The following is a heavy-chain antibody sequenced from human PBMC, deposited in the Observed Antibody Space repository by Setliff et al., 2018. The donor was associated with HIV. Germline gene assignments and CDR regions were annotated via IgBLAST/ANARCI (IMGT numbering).Heavy chain of an antibody. J-gene: IGHJ3*01. D-gene: IGHD3-16*01. Sequence: AASVKVSCKASGYTFSGYHMYWVRQAPGQGLEWMGRINPDSGDTKYTQKFEGRISLTTDTSIRTAYMELRGLKSDDTAVYFCARGGEERNMITGALDVWGQGSLVTVSS. CDR2: INPDSGDT. CDR1: GYTFSGYH. CDR3: ARGGEERNMITGALDV. V-gene: IGHV1-2*06.